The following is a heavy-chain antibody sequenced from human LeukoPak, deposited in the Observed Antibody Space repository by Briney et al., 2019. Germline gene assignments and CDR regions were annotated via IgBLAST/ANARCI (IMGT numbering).Heavy chain of an antibody. J-gene: IGHJ3*01. Sequence: PSETLSLNCTVSGASISSYYWSWIRQPPGKGLEWIGYIYYSGSTNYNPSLKSRVTISIDTSKNQFSLNLSSVTAADTAVYYCARVFWGQLHAFDFWGQGTMVTVSS. D-gene: IGHD3-16*01. V-gene: IGHV4-59*01. CDR1: GASISSYY. CDR3: ARVFWGQLHAFDF. CDR2: IYYSGST.